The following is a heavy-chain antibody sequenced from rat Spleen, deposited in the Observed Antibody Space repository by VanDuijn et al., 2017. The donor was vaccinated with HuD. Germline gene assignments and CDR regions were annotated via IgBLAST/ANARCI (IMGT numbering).Heavy chain of an antibody. CDR1: GFTFNNYW. CDR3: ARQDYGYNYDY. CDR2: ITNASGRT. Sequence: EVQLVESGGGLVQPGGSLKLSCVASGFTFNNYWMTWIRQAPGKGLEWVASITNASGRTYYPDSVKGRFTISRDNAKSTLSFQMNSLRSEDTATYYCARQDYGYNYDYWGQGVMVTVSS. J-gene: IGHJ2*01. D-gene: IGHD1-9*01. V-gene: IGHV5-31*01.